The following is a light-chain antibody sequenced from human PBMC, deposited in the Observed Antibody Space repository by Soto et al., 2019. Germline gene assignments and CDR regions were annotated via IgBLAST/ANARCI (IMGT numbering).Light chain of an antibody. J-gene: IGLJ3*02. Sequence: QSVLTQPASVSGSPGQSITISCTGTSSDVGSYDLVSWYQKHPGKAPKLMIFEVSERPSGVSNRFSGSKSGNTASLTISGLQAEDEADYYCCSYEGSSWVFGGGTKVTVL. CDR3: CSYEGSSWV. CDR1: SSDVGSYDL. CDR2: EVS. V-gene: IGLV2-23*02.